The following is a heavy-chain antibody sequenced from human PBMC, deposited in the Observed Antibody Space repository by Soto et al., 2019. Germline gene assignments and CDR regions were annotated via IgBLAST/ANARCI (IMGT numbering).Heavy chain of an antibody. CDR3: ARDGEGYCSGGSCYPGGYYGMDV. D-gene: IGHD2-15*01. V-gene: IGHV1-18*01. CDR1: GYTFTSYG. CDR2: ISAYNGNT. J-gene: IGHJ6*02. Sequence: ASVKVSCKASGYTFTSYGISWVRQAPGQGLEWMGWISAYNGNTNYAQKPQGRVTMTTDTSTSTAYMELRSLRSDDTAVYYCARDGEGYCSGGSCYPGGYYGMDVWGQGTTVTVSS.